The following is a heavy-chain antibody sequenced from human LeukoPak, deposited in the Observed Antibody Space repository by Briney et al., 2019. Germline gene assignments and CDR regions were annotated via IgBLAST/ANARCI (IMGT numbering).Heavy chain of an antibody. CDR1: GASISSYY. CDR3: ARVTYGGNLGY. CDR2: VSYSGST. V-gene: IGHV4-59*01. Sequence: SGTLSLTCTVSGASISSYYWSWIRQPPGKGLEWIGYVSYSGSTTYNPSLKSRVTISLDTSKNQFSLKLTSVTAADTAVYYCARVTYGGNLGYWGQGTLVTVSS. J-gene: IGHJ4*02. D-gene: IGHD4-23*01.